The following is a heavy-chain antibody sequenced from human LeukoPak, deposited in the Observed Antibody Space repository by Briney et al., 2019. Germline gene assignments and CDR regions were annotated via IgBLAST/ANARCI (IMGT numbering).Heavy chain of an antibody. CDR1: GGSISSYY. Sequence: SETLSLTCTVSGGSISSYYWSWIRQPPGKGLEWIGYIYYSGTTNYNPSLKSRVTISVDTSKNQFSLKLSSVTAADTAVYYCAREDGDYGGNWFDPWGQGTLVTVSS. CDR2: IYYSGTT. CDR3: AREDGDYGGNWFDP. V-gene: IGHV4-59*01. J-gene: IGHJ5*02. D-gene: IGHD4-17*01.